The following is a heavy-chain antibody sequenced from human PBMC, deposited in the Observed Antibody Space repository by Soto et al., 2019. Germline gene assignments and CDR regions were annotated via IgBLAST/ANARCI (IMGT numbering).Heavy chain of an antibody. CDR1: GFTFSSYG. V-gene: IGHV3-30*03. D-gene: IGHD6-13*01. J-gene: IGHJ6*02. CDR2: ISYDGSNK. CDR3: ARGPFKAAAGVYYYYGMDV. Sequence: QVQLVESGGGVVQPGRSLRLSCAASGFTFSSYGMHWVRQAPGKGLEWVAVISYDGSNKYYADSVKGRFTISRDNSKNTLYLQMNSLRAEDTAVYYCARGPFKAAAGVYYYYGMDVWGQGTTVTVSS.